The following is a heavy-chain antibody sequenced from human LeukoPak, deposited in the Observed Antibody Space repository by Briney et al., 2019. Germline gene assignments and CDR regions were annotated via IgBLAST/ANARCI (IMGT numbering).Heavy chain of an antibody. CDR2: ISENGGRT. Sequence: GGSLRLSCAASGFTLSSYWMHWVRQAPGKGLEYVSAISENGGRTYYANSVKSRFTNSRDNSKNTLYLQMDSLRAEDMAVYYCARDRVGGWAFDIWGQGTMVTVSS. CDR3: ARDRVGGWAFDI. D-gene: IGHD3-16*01. CDR1: GFTLSSYW. V-gene: IGHV3-64*01. J-gene: IGHJ3*02.